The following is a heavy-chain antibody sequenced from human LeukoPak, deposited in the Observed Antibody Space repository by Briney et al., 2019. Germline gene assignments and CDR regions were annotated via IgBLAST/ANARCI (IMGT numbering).Heavy chain of an antibody. D-gene: IGHD1-26*01. Sequence: GGSLRLSCAVSGFTFSDHYMSWIRQAPGKGLEWVSYISGSRSGIYSADSVRGRFTISRDNAKNSLYLQMKSLSAEDTAVYYCARGLRGATNAFDIWGQGTMVTVSS. CDR2: ISGSRSGI. V-gene: IGHV3-11*01. CDR3: ARGLRGATNAFDI. CDR1: GFTFSDHY. J-gene: IGHJ3*02.